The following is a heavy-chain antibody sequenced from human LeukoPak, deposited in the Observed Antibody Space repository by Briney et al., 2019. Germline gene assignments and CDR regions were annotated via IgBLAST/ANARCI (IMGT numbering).Heavy chain of an antibody. Sequence: GGSLRLSCAASGFTFSSYGMHWVRQAPGKGLEWVAVISYDGSNKYYADSVKGRFTISRDNSKNTLYLQMNSLRAEDTAVYYCARCPSRGSGWDFDYWGQGTLVTVSS. V-gene: IGHV3-30*03. CDR1: GFTFSSYG. J-gene: IGHJ4*02. CDR2: ISYDGSNK. D-gene: IGHD6-19*01. CDR3: ARCPSRGSGWDFDY.